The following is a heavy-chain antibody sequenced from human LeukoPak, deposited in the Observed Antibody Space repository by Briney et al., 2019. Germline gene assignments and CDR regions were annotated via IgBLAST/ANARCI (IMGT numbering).Heavy chain of an antibody. D-gene: IGHD6-19*01. CDR1: GFPFSVCE. CDR2: IGSSGTTI. CDR3: ALLAVASDFDY. V-gene: IGHV3-48*03. J-gene: IGHJ4*02. Sequence: GGSLRLSCAVSGFPFSVCEMNWVRQAPGKGLEWVSNIGSSGTTIYYADSVRGRFSISRDNAKSSLYLQMNSLRVEDTAVYYCALLAVASDFDYWGQGALVTVSS.